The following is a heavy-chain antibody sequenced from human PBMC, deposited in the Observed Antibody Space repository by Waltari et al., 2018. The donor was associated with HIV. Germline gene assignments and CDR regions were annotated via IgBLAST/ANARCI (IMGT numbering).Heavy chain of an antibody. D-gene: IGHD6-6*01. CDR2: IYYSGRT. J-gene: IGHJ5*02. CDR1: GGSISSSSYS. CDR3: ARHLGSLQLARNWFDP. V-gene: IGHV4-39*01. Sequence: QLQLQESGPGLVKPSETLSLTCTVSGGSISSSSYSWGWIRQPPGKGLEWIGSIYYSGRTYYNPSLKSRVTISVDTSKNQFSLKLSSVTAADTAVYYCARHLGSLQLARNWFDPWGQGTLVTVSS.